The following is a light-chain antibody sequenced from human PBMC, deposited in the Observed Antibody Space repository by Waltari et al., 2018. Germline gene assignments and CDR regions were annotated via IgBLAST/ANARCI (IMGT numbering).Light chain of an antibody. CDR3: QWYGSSPLLT. J-gene: IGKJ4*01. Sequence: EIVLTQSPGTLSLSPGERATLSCRASQSFSSSFLAWYQQRPGQAPRLLIYGASNRAAGLPDRFSGSGSGTDFTLTISRLEPEDFAVYYCQWYGSSPLLTFGGGTTVAIK. V-gene: IGKV3-20*01. CDR1: QSFSSSF. CDR2: GAS.